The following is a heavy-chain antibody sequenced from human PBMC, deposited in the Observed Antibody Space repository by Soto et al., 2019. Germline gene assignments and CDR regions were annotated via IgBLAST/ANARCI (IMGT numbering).Heavy chain of an antibody. CDR2: ISYDGSNK. J-gene: IGHJ6*02. D-gene: IGHD1-1*01. Sequence: QVQLVESGGGVVQPGRSLRLSCAASGFTFSNNAMDWVRQAPGKGLEWVAGISYDGSNKYIAESVKGRFTIYRDNSKNTLLLQMNSLRAEDTDVYYCARGTTTSAFSAMDVWGQGTTVPVSS. V-gene: IGHV3-30-3*01. CDR1: GFTFSNNA. CDR3: ARGTTTSAFSAMDV.